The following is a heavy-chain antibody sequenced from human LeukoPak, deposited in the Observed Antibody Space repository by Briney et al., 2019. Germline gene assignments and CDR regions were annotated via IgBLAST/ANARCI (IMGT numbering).Heavy chain of an antibody. D-gene: IGHD2-8*01. CDR3: ARGGHDWDIVPHRSWFDP. CDR2: IIPIFGTA. CDR1: GGTFSSYA. V-gene: IGHV1-69*05. Sequence: GASVKVSCKASGGTFSSYAISWVRQAPGQGLEWMGGIIPIFGTANYAQKFQGRVTITTDESTSTAYMELSSQRSEDTAVYYCARGGHDWDIVPHRSWFDPWGQGTLVTVSS. J-gene: IGHJ5*02.